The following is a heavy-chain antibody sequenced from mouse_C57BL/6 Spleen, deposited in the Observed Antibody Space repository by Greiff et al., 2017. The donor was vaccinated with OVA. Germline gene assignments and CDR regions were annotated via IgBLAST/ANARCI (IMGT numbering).Heavy chain of an antibody. D-gene: IGHD1-1*01. CDR2: IYIGNGYT. CDR1: GYTFTSYG. CDR3: ARWPTVESRNWFAY. Sequence: EVQLVESGAELVRPGSSVKMSCKTSGYTFTSYGINWVKQRPGQGLEWIGYIYIGNGYTEYNEKFKGKATLTSDTSSSTAYMQLSSLTSEDSAIYFCARWPTVESRNWFAYWGQGTLVTVSA. J-gene: IGHJ3*01. V-gene: IGHV1-58*01.